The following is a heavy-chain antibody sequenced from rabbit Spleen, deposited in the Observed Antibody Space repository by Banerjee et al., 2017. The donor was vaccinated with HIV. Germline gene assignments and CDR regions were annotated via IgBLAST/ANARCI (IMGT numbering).Heavy chain of an antibody. CDR2: MGAGSGKT. CDR3: ARDGYSRGWGIILYYFNL. V-gene: IGHV1S45*01. J-gene: IGHJ4*01. CDR1: GFDLSSSYW. Sequence: QEQLEESGGDLVKPEGSLTITCKASGFDLSSSYWICWVRQAPGKGLEWIGCMGAGSGKTFYATWARGRFTISKASSTTVTLQMTSLTAADTAAYFCARDGYSRGWGIILYYFNLWGPGTLVTVS. D-gene: IGHD4-1*01.